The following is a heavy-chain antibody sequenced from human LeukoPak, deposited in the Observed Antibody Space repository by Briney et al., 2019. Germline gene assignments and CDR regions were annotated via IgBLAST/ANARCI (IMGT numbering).Heavy chain of an antibody. V-gene: IGHV4-4*07. CDR2: IYTSGST. Sequence: SETLSLTCTVSGGSISSYYWSWIRQPAGKGLEWLGRIYTSGSTYYNPSLKSRVTISVDTSKNQFSLKLSSVTAADTAVYYCARVRKTVAGTLYYFDYWGQGTLVTVSS. J-gene: IGHJ4*02. CDR1: GGSISSYY. CDR3: ARVRKTVAGTLYYFDY. D-gene: IGHD6-19*01.